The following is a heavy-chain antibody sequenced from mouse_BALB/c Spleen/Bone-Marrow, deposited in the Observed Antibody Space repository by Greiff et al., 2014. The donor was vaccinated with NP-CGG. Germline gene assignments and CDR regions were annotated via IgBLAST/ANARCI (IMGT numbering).Heavy chain of an antibody. J-gene: IGHJ3*01. CDR2: IWSGGST. CDR1: GFSLTSYG. CDR3: ARRGGTTTPFAY. V-gene: IGHV2-2*02. D-gene: IGHD1-1*01. Sequence: VQLRESGPGLVQPSQSLSITCTVSGFSLTSYGVHWVRQSPGKGLEWLGVIWSGGSTDYNAAFISRLSISKDNSKSQVFFKMKSRQANDTAIYYCARRGGTTTPFAYWGQGTLVTVSA.